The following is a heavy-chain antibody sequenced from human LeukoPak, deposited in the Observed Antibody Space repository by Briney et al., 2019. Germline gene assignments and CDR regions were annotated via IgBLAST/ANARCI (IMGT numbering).Heavy chain of an antibody. CDR3: AKGLGYQLPYFDL. D-gene: IGHD2-2*01. J-gene: IGHJ2*01. Sequence: GGSLRLSCAASGFTFSSYSMNWVRQAPGKGLEWVSSISSSSSYIYYADSVKGRFTISRDNAKNSLYLQMNSLRAEDTAVYYCAKGLGYQLPYFDLWGRGTLVTVSS. V-gene: IGHV3-21*01. CDR1: GFTFSSYS. CDR2: ISSSSSYI.